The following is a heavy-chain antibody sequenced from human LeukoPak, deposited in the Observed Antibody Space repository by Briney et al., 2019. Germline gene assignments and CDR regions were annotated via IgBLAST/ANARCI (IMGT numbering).Heavy chain of an antibody. CDR2: VSSIGGST. V-gene: IGHV3-64D*09. CDR1: GFTFIIYV. CDR3: VKEGNGAFDI. D-gene: IGHD2-8*01. J-gene: IGHJ3*02. Sequence: GGSLRLSCSPSGFTFIIYVMFWVRHAPGKGLEYVSAVSSIGGSTYYAESVKGRFTIYRDNSKNTLYLQMMSLRPEDTAVYYCVKEGNGAFDIWGQGTMVTVSS.